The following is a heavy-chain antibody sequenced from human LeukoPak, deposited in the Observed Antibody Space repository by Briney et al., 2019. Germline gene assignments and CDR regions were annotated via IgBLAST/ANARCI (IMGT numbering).Heavy chain of an antibody. V-gene: IGHV3-7*03. CDR1: GFPFSTYW. D-gene: IGHD3-10*01. CDR3: ARDPSDYSGSYNYYYYGMDV. Sequence: GGSLRLSCTASGFPFSTYWLSWVRQAPGKGLEWVANINQDGSGEYYAGSVKGRFTIARDNAKNSLYLQMNSLRSEDTAVYYCARDPSDYSGSYNYYYYGMDVWGQGTTVTVSS. J-gene: IGHJ6*02. CDR2: INQDGSGE.